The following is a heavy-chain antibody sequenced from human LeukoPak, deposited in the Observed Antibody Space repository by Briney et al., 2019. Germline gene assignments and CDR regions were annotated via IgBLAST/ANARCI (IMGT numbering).Heavy chain of an antibody. CDR2: INPTGGST. J-gene: IGHJ5*02. D-gene: IGHD1-26*01. V-gene: IGHV1-46*01. CDR1: GYTFTNYY. Sequence: GASVKVSCKAFGYTFTNYYMHWVRQAPGQGLEWMGLINPTGGSTGYAQKFQGRVTMTRDMSTSTDYMELSSLRSEDTAIYYCARDNSVGDNAWWFDPWGQGTLVTVSS. CDR3: ARDNSVGDNAWWFDP.